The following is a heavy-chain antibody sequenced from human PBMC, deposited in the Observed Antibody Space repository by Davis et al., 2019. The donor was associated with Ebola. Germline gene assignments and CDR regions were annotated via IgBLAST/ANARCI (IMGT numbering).Heavy chain of an antibody. CDR1: GYTLTTYD. CDR2: LNPNSGHT. CDR3: ARGRRWPKKTTFDI. Sequence: ASVKVSCKASGYTLTTYDINWVRQATGQGLEWMGWLNPNSGHTGFAQRFQGRVTLTRNTSISTAYMELNSLRSEDTAIYYCARGRRWPKKTTFDIWGQGTMVTVSS. V-gene: IGHV1-8*01. D-gene: IGHD5-24*01. J-gene: IGHJ3*02.